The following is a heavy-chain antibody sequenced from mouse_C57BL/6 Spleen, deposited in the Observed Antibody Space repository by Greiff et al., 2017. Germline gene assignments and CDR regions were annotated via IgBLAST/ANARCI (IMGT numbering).Heavy chain of an antibody. J-gene: IGHJ4*01. V-gene: IGHV1-15*01. CDR2: IDPETGGT. CDR1: GYTFTDYE. Sequence: VQLQQSGAELVRPGASVTLSCKASGYTFTDYEMHWVKQTPVHGLEWIGAIDPETGGTAYNQKFKGKAILTADKSSSTAYMELRSLTSEDSAVYYCTTDPHYAMDYWGQGTSVTVAS. CDR3: TTDPHYAMDY.